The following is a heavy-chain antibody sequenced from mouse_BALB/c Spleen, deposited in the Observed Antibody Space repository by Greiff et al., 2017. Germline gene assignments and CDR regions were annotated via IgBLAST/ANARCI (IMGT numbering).Heavy chain of an antibody. CDR1: GYTFTSYW. D-gene: IGHD1-1*01. CDR3: ARDPTTVVNYYAMDY. V-gene: IGHV1-52*01. Sequence: QVQLQQPGAELVRPGASVKLSCKASGYTFTSYWMNWVKQRPEQGLEWIGRIDPYDSETHYNQKFKDKAILTVDKSSSTAYMQLSSLTSEDSAVYYCARDPTTVVNYYAMDYGGQGTSVTVSS. CDR2: IDPYDSET. J-gene: IGHJ4*01.